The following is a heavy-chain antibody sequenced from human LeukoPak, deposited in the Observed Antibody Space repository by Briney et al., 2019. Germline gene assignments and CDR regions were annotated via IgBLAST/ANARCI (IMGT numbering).Heavy chain of an antibody. Sequence: GGSLRLSCAASGFTFSSYSMNWVRQAPGKGLEWVSSISSSSSYIYYADSVKGRFTISRDNAKNSLYLQMNSLRAEDTAAYYCARESWDIVVVPAALDYWGQGTLVTVSS. CDR1: GFTFSSYS. V-gene: IGHV3-21*01. CDR2: ISSSSSYI. CDR3: ARESWDIVVVPAALDY. J-gene: IGHJ4*02. D-gene: IGHD2-2*01.